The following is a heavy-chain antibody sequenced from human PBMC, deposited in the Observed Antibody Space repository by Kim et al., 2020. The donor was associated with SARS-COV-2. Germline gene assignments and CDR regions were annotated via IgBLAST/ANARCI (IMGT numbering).Heavy chain of an antibody. Sequence: GGSLRLSCAASGFTVSSNYMSWVRQAPGKGLEWVSVIYSGGSTYYADSVKGRFTISRDNSKNTLYLQMNSLRAEDTAVYYCARDAPILERAFDIWGQGTMVTVSS. V-gene: IGHV3-53*01. D-gene: IGHD2-2*02. CDR1: GFTVSSNY. CDR2: IYSGGST. J-gene: IGHJ3*02. CDR3: ARDAPILERAFDI.